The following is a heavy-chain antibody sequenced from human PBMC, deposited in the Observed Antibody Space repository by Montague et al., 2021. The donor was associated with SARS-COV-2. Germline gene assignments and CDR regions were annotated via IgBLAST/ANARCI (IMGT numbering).Heavy chain of an antibody. J-gene: IGHJ4*02. V-gene: IGHV3-7*01. Sequence: SLRLSCAASGFSITNSWMGWVRQAPGKGLEWVAQINEDGSERYHLDSVKGRFTISRDNTKNSLYLEMNTVRGEDTAVYYCTREGLRAEDYWGQGTLVTVSS. CDR1: GFSITNSW. CDR3: TREGLRAEDY. CDR2: INEDGSER.